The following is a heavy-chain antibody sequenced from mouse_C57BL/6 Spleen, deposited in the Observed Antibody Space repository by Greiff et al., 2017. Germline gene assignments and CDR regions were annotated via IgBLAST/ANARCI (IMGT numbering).Heavy chain of an antibody. Sequence: EVNVVESEGGLVQPGSSMKLSCTASGFTFSDYYMAWVRQVPEKGLEWVANINYDGSSTYYLDSLKSRFIISRDNAKNILYLQMSSLKSEDTATYFCARERDYYFDYWGQGTTLTVSS. V-gene: IGHV5-16*01. CDR3: ARERDYYFDY. J-gene: IGHJ2*01. CDR2: INYDGSST. CDR1: GFTFSDYY.